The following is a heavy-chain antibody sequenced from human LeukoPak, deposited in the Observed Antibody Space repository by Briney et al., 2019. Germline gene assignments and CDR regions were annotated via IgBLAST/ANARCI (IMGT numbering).Heavy chain of an antibody. Sequence: ASVKVSCKASGGTFSSYAISWVRPAPGQGLAWMGRIIPILGIANYAQKFQGRVTITADKSTSTAYMELSSLRSEDTAVYYCARDPSDYYDSSGYYHFDYWGQGTLVTVSS. D-gene: IGHD3-22*01. CDR2: IIPILGIA. CDR3: ARDPSDYYDSSGYYHFDY. CDR1: GGTFSSYA. J-gene: IGHJ4*02. V-gene: IGHV1-69*04.